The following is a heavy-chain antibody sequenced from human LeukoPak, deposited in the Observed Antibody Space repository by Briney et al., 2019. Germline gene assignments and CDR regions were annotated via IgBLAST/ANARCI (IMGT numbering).Heavy chain of an antibody. J-gene: IGHJ3*02. V-gene: IGHV3-30-3*01. CDR3: AKLIQLWPSDAFDI. D-gene: IGHD5-18*01. CDR2: ISYDGSNK. CDR1: GFTFSSYA. Sequence: PGGSLRLSCAACGFTFSSYAMHWVRQAPGKGLEWVAVISYDGSNKYYADSVKGRFTISRDNSKNTLYLQMNSLRAKDTAVYYCAKLIQLWPSDAFDIWGQGTMVTVSS.